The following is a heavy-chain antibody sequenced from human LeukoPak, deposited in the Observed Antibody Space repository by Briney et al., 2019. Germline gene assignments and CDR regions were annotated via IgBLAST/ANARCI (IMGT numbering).Heavy chain of an antibody. CDR3: ARGPIRRFDSSGYYLDY. J-gene: IGHJ4*02. V-gene: IGHV1-18*01. Sequence: ASVKVSCKASGYTFTSYGISWVRQAPGQGLEWMGWISAYNGNTNYAQKFQGRVTMTRNTSISTAYMELSSLRSEDTAVYYCARGPIRRFDSSGYYLDYWGQGTLVTVSS. CDR2: ISAYNGNT. D-gene: IGHD3-22*01. CDR1: GYTFTSYG.